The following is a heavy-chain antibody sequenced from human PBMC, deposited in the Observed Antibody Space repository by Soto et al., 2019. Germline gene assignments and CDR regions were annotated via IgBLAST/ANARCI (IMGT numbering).Heavy chain of an antibody. CDR1: GFTFSHYY. D-gene: IGHD6-19*01. J-gene: IGHJ5*01. CDR3: ARGIAVAGTFWFDS. Sequence: QVQLVESGGGLVKPGGSLRLSCAASGFTFSHYYMSWIRQAPGKGLEWVSYISNSGGTIYYADSVKGRLTISRDNARNSLSLQMISLRAEDTAVYYCARGIAVAGTFWFDSWGQGTLVTVSS. V-gene: IGHV3-11*01. CDR2: ISNSGGTI.